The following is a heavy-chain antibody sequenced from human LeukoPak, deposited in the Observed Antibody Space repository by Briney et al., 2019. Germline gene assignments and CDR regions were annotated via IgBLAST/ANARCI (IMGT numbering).Heavy chain of an antibody. V-gene: IGHV1-18*01. D-gene: IGHD3-22*01. Sequence: ASVKVSCKTSGYSFTDYIIAWVRQAPGQGLEWLGWIGTYDGHTSYAQKVQGRVTMTTDTSATTAYLELRSLISDDTALYYCARLMDNNYDGSAFDYWGQGTLVTVSS. J-gene: IGHJ4*02. CDR1: GYSFTDYI. CDR3: ARLMDNNYDGSAFDY. CDR2: IGTYDGHT.